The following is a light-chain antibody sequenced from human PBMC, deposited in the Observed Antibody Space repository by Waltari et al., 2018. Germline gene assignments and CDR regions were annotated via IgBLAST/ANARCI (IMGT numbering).Light chain of an antibody. Sequence: DIQMTQSPSTLSASVGDRFTIPCRASQSISNWLAWYQQKPGKAPKHLIYKASTLESGLPSRFSGSGSGTEFTLTISSLQPDEFATYYCQQYNSYSLLTFGGGTKLEIK. V-gene: IGKV1-5*03. CDR2: KAS. CDR1: QSISNW. CDR3: QQYNSYSLLT. J-gene: IGKJ4*01.